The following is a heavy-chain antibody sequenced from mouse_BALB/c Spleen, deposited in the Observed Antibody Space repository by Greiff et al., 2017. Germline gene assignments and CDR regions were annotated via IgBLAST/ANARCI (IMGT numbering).Heavy chain of an antibody. CDR2: IDPANGNT. CDR3: TEGYYGSSYYFDY. CDR1: GFNIKDTY. J-gene: IGHJ2*01. Sequence: EVQLQQSGAELVKPGASVKLSCTASGFNIKDTYMHWVKQRPEQGLEWIGRIDPANGNTKYDPKFQGKATITADTSSNTAYLQLSSLTSEDTAVYYCTEGYYGSSYYFDYWGQGTTLTVSS. V-gene: IGHV14-3*02. D-gene: IGHD1-1*01.